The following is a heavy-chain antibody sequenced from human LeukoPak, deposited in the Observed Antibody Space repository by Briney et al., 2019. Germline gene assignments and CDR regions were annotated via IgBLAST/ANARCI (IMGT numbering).Heavy chain of an antibody. CDR1: GYTFTGYY. J-gene: IGHJ4*02. CDR2: INPNSGGT. CDR3: ARARGYSYGLFDY. D-gene: IGHD5-18*01. V-gene: IGHV1-2*02. Sequence: GASVKVSCKASGYTFTGYYMHWVRQAPGQGLEWMGWINPNSGGTNYAQKFQGRVTMTRDTSISTAYMELSRLRSDDTAVYYCARARGYSYGLFDYWGQGTLVTVSS.